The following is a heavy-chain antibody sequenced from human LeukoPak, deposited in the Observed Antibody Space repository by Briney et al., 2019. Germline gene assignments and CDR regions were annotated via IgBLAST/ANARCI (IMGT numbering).Heavy chain of an antibody. D-gene: IGHD6-13*01. CDR3: ARGLSSSWYDY. V-gene: IGHV4-59*01. J-gene: IGHJ4*02. CDR2: IYYSGST. Sequence: SETLSLTCTVSGGSTSSYYWSWIRQPPGKGLEWIGYIYYSGSTNYNPSLKSRVTISVDTSKNQFSLKLSSVTAADTAVYYCARGLSSSWYDYWGQGTLVTVSS. CDR1: GGSTSSYY.